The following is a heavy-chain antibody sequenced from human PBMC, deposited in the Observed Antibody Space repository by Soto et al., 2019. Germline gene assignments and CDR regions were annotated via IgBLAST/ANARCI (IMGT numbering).Heavy chain of an antibody. Sequence: HEHLVQSGAEVKRPGASLKVSCKASGYSFTGYYIHWVRQAPGQGLEWMGWINPDSGATNYAQNFQGRVTLTSDTSISTASMALTSLTSDATAVYYCARGDYGTGGYPFPYFGHWGQGTLVIVSS. V-gene: IGHV1-2*02. J-gene: IGHJ4*02. D-gene: IGHD2-8*02. CDR3: ARGDYGTGGYPFPYFGH. CDR2: INPDSGAT. CDR1: GYSFTGYY.